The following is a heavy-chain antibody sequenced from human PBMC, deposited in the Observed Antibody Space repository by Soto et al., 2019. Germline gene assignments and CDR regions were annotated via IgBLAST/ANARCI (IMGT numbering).Heavy chain of an antibody. J-gene: IGHJ4*02. Sequence: ASVKVSCKASGYTFTSYAMHWVRQAPGQRLEWMGWINAGNGNTKYSQKFQGRVTITRDTSASTAYMELSSLRSEDTAVYYCARGRIDIAAAAFLVYWGQGTLVTVSS. CDR2: INAGNGNT. D-gene: IGHD6-13*01. CDR3: ARGRIDIAAAAFLVY. CDR1: GYTFTSYA. V-gene: IGHV1-3*01.